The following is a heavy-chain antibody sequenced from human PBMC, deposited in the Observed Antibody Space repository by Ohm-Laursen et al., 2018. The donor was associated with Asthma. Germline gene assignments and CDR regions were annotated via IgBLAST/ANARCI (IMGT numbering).Heavy chain of an antibody. CDR3: ARDVMEWYLPAFDF. CDR2: GGSYYDGGLK. Sequence: SLRLSCTASGFTFRSYAMHWVCQAPGKGLEWVAVGGSYYDGGLKYYADSVNGRFTVSRDDSKNTLYLQMNSPRPDDTAVYYCARDVMEWYLPAFDFWGQGTLVTVSS. V-gene: IGHV3-30-3*01. CDR1: GFTFRSYA. J-gene: IGHJ4*02. D-gene: IGHD3-3*01.